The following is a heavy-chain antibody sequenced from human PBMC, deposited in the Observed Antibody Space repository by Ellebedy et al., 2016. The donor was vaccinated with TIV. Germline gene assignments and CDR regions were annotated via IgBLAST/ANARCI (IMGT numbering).Heavy chain of an antibody. J-gene: IGHJ4*02. CDR1: GYTFTSYD. CDR3: ARGSGSYSAHFDY. Sequence: SVKVSCXASGYTFTSYDINWVRQAPGQGLEWMGGIIPIFGTANYAQKFQGRVTITADESTSTAYMELSSLRSEDTAVYYCARGSGSYSAHFDYWGQGTLVTVSS. D-gene: IGHD1-26*01. CDR2: IIPIFGTA. V-gene: IGHV1-69*13.